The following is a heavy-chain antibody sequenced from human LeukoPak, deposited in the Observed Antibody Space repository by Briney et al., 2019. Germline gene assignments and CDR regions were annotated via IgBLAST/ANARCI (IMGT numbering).Heavy chain of an antibody. Sequence: GGSLRLSCAASGFSFSSYGMHWVRQAPGKGLEWVAFIRYDGSNKYYADSVKGRFTISRDNSKNTLYLQMNSLRAEDTAVYYCAKPTSGSGSFLIDYWGQGTLVTVSS. D-gene: IGHD1-26*01. J-gene: IGHJ4*02. CDR3: AKPTSGSGSFLIDY. CDR1: GFSFSSYG. V-gene: IGHV3-30*02. CDR2: IRYDGSNK.